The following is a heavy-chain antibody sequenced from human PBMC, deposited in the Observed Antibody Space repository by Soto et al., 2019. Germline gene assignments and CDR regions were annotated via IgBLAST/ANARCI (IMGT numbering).Heavy chain of an antibody. V-gene: IGHV1-8*01. CDR2: MNPNSGNT. CDR1: GYTFTSYD. J-gene: IGHJ5*02. Sequence: QVQLVQSGAEVKKPGASVKVSCKASGYTFTSYDINWVRQATGQGLEWMGWMNPNSGNTGYAQKFQGRVTMTRNTSISTAYRELSSLRSEDTAVYYCARGYGYGDYPYNWFDPWGQGTLVTVSS. CDR3: ARGYGYGDYPYNWFDP. D-gene: IGHD4-17*01.